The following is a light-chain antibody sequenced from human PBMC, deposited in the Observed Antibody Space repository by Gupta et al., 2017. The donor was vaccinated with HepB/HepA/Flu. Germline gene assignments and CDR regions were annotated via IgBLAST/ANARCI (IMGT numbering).Light chain of an antibody. CDR1: KWGKQY. CDR2: QDS. J-gene: IGLJ3*02. Sequence: SYALPPPPSVSVSQGPTTTITCSGVKWGKQYAYWYQQKPGQSPVLVIYQDSQRPSGIPERFSASNSGSTATLTSGGTQPMDEADYYCQAWDNYAVLFGGGTKLTVL. CDR3: QAWDNYAVL. V-gene: IGLV3-1*01.